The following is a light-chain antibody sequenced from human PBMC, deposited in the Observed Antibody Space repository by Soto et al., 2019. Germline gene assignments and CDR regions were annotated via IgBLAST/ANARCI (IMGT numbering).Light chain of an antibody. CDR2: DAS. J-gene: IGKJ2*01. CDR3: QQYNSYSYT. V-gene: IGKV1-5*01. Sequence: DIQMTQSPSTLSASVGDRVTITCRASRSISGWLAWYQQKPGKAHKLLIYDASSLESGVPSRFSGSGSGTEFTLTISSLQPDDFATYYCQQYNSYSYTFGQGTKVDIK. CDR1: RSISGW.